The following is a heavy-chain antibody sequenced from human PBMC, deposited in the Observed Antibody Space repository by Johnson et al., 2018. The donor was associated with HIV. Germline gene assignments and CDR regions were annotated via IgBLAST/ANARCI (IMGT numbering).Heavy chain of an antibody. Sequence: QVQLVESGGGVVQPGRSLRLSCAASGFTFSSYGMHWVRQAPGKGLEWVAFIRYDGSNKYYADSVKGRFTISRDNSKNTLYLQMNSLRAEDTAVYYCARDAPNFFHSSGVRDDAFDIWGPGTMVTVSS. D-gene: IGHD3-22*01. V-gene: IGHV3-30*02. CDR3: ARDAPNFFHSSGVRDDAFDI. CDR1: GFTFSSYG. CDR2: IRYDGSNK. J-gene: IGHJ3*02.